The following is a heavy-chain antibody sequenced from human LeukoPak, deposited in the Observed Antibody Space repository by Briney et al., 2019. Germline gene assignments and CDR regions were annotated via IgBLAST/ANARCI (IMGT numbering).Heavy chain of an antibody. V-gene: IGHV1-2*02. D-gene: IGHD1-26*01. J-gene: IGHJ4*02. CDR1: GYTFTGYY. CDR3: ARDPSGSYPDY. Sequence: ASVKVSCKASGYTFTGYYMHWVRQAPGQGLEWMGWINPNSGGTNYAQKFQGRVTMTRDSSISTAYMELSRLRSDDAAVYYCARDPSGSYPDYWGQGTLVTVSS. CDR2: INPNSGGT.